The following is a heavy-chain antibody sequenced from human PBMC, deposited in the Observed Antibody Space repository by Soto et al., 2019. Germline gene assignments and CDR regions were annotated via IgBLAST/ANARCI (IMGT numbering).Heavy chain of an antibody. CDR2: INPSGGST. D-gene: IGHD3-10*01. CDR3: ARYRGGPHAFDI. Sequence: ASVKVSCKASGYTFTSYYTHWVRQAPGQGLEWMGIINPSGGSTSYAQKFQGRVTMTRDTSTSTVYMELSSLRSEDTAVYCCARYRGGPHAFDIWGQGTMVTVS. V-gene: IGHV1-46*01. CDR1: GYTFTSYY. J-gene: IGHJ3*02.